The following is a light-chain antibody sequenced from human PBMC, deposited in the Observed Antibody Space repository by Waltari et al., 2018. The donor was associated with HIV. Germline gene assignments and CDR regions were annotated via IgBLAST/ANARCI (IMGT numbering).Light chain of an antibody. CDR3: QSYDTSLSAWV. CDR2: QNT. V-gene: IGLV1-40*03. Sequence: QSVLTQPPSISGAPGQRITVSCSGTSSNIGAGYDVHWYQQLPGPAPKLLLYQNTNRPAGVPDRFSDSRSDASASLAITGLQAADEGYYFCQSYDTSLSAWVFGGGTRLTVL. CDR1: SSNIGAGYD. J-gene: IGLJ2*01.